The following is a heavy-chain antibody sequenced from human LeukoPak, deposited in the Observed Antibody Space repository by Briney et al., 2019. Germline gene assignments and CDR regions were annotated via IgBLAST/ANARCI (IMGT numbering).Heavy chain of an antibody. Sequence: SVKVSFKASGGTFSSYAISWVRQAPGQGLEWMGGIIPIFGTANYAQKFQGRVTITADKSTSTAYMELSSLRSENTAVYYCARGPLQYFDWLWAPNWFDPWGQGTLVTVSS. D-gene: IGHD3-9*01. CDR3: ARGPLQYFDWLWAPNWFDP. J-gene: IGHJ5*02. CDR2: IIPIFGTA. CDR1: GGTFSSYA. V-gene: IGHV1-69*06.